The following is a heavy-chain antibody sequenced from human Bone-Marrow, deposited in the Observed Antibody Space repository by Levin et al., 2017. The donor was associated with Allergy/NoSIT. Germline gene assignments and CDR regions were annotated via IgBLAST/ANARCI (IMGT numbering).Heavy chain of an antibody. J-gene: IGHJ4*02. CDR1: GFTFSSYW. D-gene: IGHD3-10*01. V-gene: IGHV3-7*04. CDR2: IKQDGSDR. CDR3: ARGPGALSAPYYFDS. Sequence: GESLKISCAASGFTFSSYWMSWVRQAPGIGLQWVANIKQDGSDRYYVDSVKGRFTISRDNAKNSLFLQMNSLRAEDTATYYCARGPGALSAPYYFDSWGQGTLVTVSS.